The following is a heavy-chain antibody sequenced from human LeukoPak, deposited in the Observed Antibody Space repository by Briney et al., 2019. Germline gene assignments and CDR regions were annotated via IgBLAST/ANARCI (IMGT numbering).Heavy chain of an antibody. J-gene: IGHJ4*02. Sequence: GGSLRLSCAGSGFTFSSYAMHWVRQAPGKGLEYVSAISSNGGSTYYANSVKGRFTISRDNSKNTLYLQMGSLRAEDMAVYYCARQTRIVVVPAALDYWGQGTLVTVSS. D-gene: IGHD2-2*01. V-gene: IGHV3-64*01. CDR3: ARQTRIVVVPAALDY. CDR2: ISSNGGST. CDR1: GFTFSSYA.